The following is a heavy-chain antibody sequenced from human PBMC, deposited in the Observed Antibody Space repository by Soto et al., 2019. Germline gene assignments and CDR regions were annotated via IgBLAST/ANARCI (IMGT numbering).Heavy chain of an antibody. V-gene: IGHV1-69*06. CDR3: ARESGYNFGPFDY. Sequence: ASVKVSCKASGGTFSSYAISWVRQAPGQGLEWMGGIIPIFGTANYAQKFQGRVTITADISTSTAYMELSSLRSEDTAVYSCARESGYNFGPFDYWGQGALVTVSS. J-gene: IGHJ4*02. D-gene: IGHD1-1*01. CDR1: GGTFSSYA. CDR2: IIPIFGTA.